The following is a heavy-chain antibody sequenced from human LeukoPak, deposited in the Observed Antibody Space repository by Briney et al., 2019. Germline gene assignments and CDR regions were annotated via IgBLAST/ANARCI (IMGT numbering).Heavy chain of an antibody. D-gene: IGHD3-9*01. CDR1: GFTFRRYD. CDR2: IGTAGDT. CDR3: ARGSSYYILSRYYSMDV. J-gene: IGHJ6*02. Sequence: GGSLRLSCVASGFTFRRYDMFWVRQPPGKGLEWVSGIGTAGDTNYADSVKGRFTISRENAKNSLYLQMNSLRAGDTAVYYCARGSSYYILSRYYSMDVGGQGTTVTVSS. V-gene: IGHV3-13*04.